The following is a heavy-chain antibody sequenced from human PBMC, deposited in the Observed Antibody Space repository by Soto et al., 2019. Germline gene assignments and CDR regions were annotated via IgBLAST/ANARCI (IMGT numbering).Heavy chain of an antibody. CDR3: ARGNGYYPYYYYYMDV. CDR2: IKQDGSEK. Sequence: EVQRVESGGGLVQPGGSLGLSCAASGFTFSRYWMSWFRQAPGKGLEWVANIKQDGSEKFYVDSVKGRFTISRDNAKNSLYLQMNNLRAEDTAVYYCARGNGYYPYYYYYMDVWGKGTTVAVSS. CDR1: GFTFSRYW. V-gene: IGHV3-7*01. D-gene: IGHD3-3*01. J-gene: IGHJ6*03.